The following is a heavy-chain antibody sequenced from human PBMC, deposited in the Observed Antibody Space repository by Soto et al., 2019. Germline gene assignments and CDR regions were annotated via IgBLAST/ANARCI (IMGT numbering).Heavy chain of an antibody. D-gene: IGHD3-10*01. CDR2: INHSGST. V-gene: IGHV4-34*01. Sequence: SETLSLTCAVYGGSFSGYYWSWIRQPPGKGLEWIGEINHSGSTNYNPSLKSRVTISVDTSKNQFSLKLSSVTAADTAVYYCARDMVRGSRLGMDVWGQGTTVTVSS. CDR3: ARDMVRGSRLGMDV. CDR1: GGSFSGYY. J-gene: IGHJ6*02.